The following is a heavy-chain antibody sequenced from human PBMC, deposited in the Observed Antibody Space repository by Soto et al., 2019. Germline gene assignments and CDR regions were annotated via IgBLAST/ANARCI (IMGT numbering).Heavy chain of an antibody. CDR1: GGSISSGDYY. CDR3: ARDWLGSPPHLYYYGMDV. CDR2: IYYSGST. D-gene: IGHD3-10*01. J-gene: IGHJ6*02. Sequence: KPSETLSLTCTVSGGSISSGDYYWSWIRQPPGKGLEWIGYIYYSGSTYYNPSLKSRVTISVDTSKNQFSLKLSSVTAADTAVYYCARDWLGSPPHLYYYGMDVWGQGTTVTVSS. V-gene: IGHV4-30-4*01.